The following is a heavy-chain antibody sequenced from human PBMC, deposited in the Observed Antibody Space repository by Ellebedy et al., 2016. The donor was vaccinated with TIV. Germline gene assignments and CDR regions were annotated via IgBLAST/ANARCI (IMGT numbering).Heavy chain of an antibody. CDR3: AKVASYVDYDYPGGYLDV. V-gene: IGHV3-30*18. CDR1: GFTFTTYA. Sequence: GGSLRLSXAASGFTFTTYAMQWVRQAPGKGLEWVAVISNDGSDKYYADSVKGRFTISRDKSKNMMFLQMNSLRVEDTAIYYCAKVASYVDYDYPGGYLDVWGEGTTVTVSS. CDR2: ISNDGSDK. D-gene: IGHD5-12*01. J-gene: IGHJ6*03.